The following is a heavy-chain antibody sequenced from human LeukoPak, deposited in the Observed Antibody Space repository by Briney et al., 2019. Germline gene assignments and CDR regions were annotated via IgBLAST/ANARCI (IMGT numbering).Heavy chain of an antibody. Sequence: PGGSLRLSCSASGFTCSSYSMHWARQAPGKGLQYLSSLTSNGGSTYYADSVKGRSTISRDNSKNTLYLQMSSLRPEDTAVYFCVKGSDDGDYAAWGQGTLVTVSS. J-gene: IGHJ5*02. D-gene: IGHD4-17*01. CDR2: LTSNGGST. CDR1: GFTCSSYS. CDR3: VKGSDDGDYAA. V-gene: IGHV3-64D*09.